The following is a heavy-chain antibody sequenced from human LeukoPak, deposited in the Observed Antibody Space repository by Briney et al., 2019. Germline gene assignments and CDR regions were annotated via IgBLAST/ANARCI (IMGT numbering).Heavy chain of an antibody. CDR3: AKTYIVGATTPLIAPFDY. V-gene: IGHV3-9*01. D-gene: IGHD1-26*01. Sequence: PGGSLRLSCAASGFIFDDYAMHWVRQAPGKGLEWVSGISWNSGSIGYADSVKGRFTISRDNAKNSLYLHMNRLRPEDTALYYCAKTYIVGATTPLIAPFDYWGQGTLVTVSS. CDR2: ISWNSGSI. J-gene: IGHJ4*02. CDR1: GFIFDDYA.